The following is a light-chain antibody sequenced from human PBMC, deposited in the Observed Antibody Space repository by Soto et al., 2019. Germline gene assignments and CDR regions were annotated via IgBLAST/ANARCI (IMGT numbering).Light chain of an antibody. CDR1: QSISSW. V-gene: IGKV1-5*01. CDR2: DAS. Sequence: DIQMTQSPSTLSASVGDRVTITCRARQSISSWLAWYQQKPGKAPKLLIYDASSLESGVPSRFSGSGSGTEFTLTISSLQPDDFATYYCQQSQGYTFGQGTKLEIK. J-gene: IGKJ2*01. CDR3: QQSQGYT.